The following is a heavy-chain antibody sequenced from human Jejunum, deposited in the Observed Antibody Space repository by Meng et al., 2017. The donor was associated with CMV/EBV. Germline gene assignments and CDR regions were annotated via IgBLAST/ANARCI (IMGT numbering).Heavy chain of an antibody. Sequence: FTFGGSAVHWVRQAYGKGLEWVGRIRSKAFNYATEYAAPVKGRFTISRDDSKNTAYLQMNSLKIEDTAVYYCTRSPPGQFGFVDYWGQGTLVTVSS. D-gene: IGHD3-10*01. CDR2: IRSKAFNYAT. V-gene: IGHV3-73*01. CDR1: FTFGGSA. J-gene: IGHJ4*02. CDR3: TRSPPGQFGFVDY.